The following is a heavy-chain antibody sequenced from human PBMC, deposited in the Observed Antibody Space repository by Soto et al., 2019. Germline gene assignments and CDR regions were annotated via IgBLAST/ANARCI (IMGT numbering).Heavy chain of an antibody. Sequence: QVQLQESGPGMVKPSETLSLTCTVSGGSISNYYWSWIRQPPGKGLEWIGYIYYSGSTSYNPSLKSRVTISVATSKNQFSLQLSSVTADDPAVYYCARHGPIAAAGTVFDYWGPGTLVTVSS. J-gene: IGHJ4*02. CDR2: IYYSGST. CDR1: GGSISNYY. D-gene: IGHD6-13*01. CDR3: ARHGPIAAAGTVFDY. V-gene: IGHV4-59*08.